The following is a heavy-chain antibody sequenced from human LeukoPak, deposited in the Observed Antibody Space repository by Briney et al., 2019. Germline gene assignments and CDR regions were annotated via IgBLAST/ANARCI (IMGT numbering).Heavy chain of an antibody. CDR3: AKEGGEYYYDSSGYSNYYYMDV. D-gene: IGHD3-22*01. V-gene: IGHV3-33*06. Sequence: PGGPLRLSCAASGFTFSSYGMHWVRQAPGKGLEWVAVIWYDGSNKYYADSVKGRFTISRDNSKNTLYLQMNSLRAEDTAVYYCAKEGGEYYYDSSGYSNYYYMDVWGKGTTVTVSS. CDR2: IWYDGSNK. J-gene: IGHJ6*03. CDR1: GFTFSSYG.